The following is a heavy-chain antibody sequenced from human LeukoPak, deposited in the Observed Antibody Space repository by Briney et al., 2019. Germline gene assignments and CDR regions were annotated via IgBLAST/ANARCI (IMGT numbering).Heavy chain of an antibody. CDR1: GFTLSTYW. CDR3: ATHMTHNAFDI. Sequence: GGSLRLSCAASGFTLSTYWMSWVRQAPGKGLEWVATIQQDGSEKYYVDSVKGRFTISRDNAKNSLYLQINSLKASDTAMYYCATHMTHNAFDIWGQGTMVTVSS. V-gene: IGHV3-7*03. CDR2: IQQDGSEK. J-gene: IGHJ3*02.